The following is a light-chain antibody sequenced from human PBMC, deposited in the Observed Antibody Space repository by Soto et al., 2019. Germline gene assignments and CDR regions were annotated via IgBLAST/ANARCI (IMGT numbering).Light chain of an antibody. CDR3: CSYAGSYTSGVV. Sequence: QSVLTQPRSVSGSPGQSVTISCTGTSSDVGGYNYVSWYQQHPGKAPKLMIYDVSKRPSGVPDRFSGSKSGNTASLTISGLQAEDEADYYCCSYAGSYTSGVVFGGGTKL. V-gene: IGLV2-11*01. CDR2: DVS. CDR1: SSDVGGYNY. J-gene: IGLJ2*01.